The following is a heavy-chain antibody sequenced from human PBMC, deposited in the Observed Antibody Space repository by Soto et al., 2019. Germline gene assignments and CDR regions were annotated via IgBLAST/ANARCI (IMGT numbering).Heavy chain of an antibody. CDR2: ISSSSSYI. D-gene: IGHD1-1*01. CDR3: ATDRAGTNYYGMDV. V-gene: IGHV3-21*01. Sequence: LTLSCAASGFTFSRYSMNWVRPAPGKGLEWVSSISSSSSYIYYTDPVKGRFTISRDNSKNTVYLQMNSLRGEDTAMYYCATDRAGTNYYGMDVWGQGTTVTVSS. CDR1: GFTFSRYS. J-gene: IGHJ6*02.